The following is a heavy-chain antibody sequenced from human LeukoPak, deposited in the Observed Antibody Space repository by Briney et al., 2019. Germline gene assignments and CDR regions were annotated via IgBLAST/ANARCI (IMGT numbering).Heavy chain of an antibody. J-gene: IGHJ1*01. V-gene: IGHV4-61*02. Sequence: ASETLSLTCTVSGGSISSGSYYWSWIRQPAGKGLEWIGRIYTSGSTNYNPSLKSRVTISVDTSKNQFSLKLSSVTAADTAVYYCARGDNDYGDYEYFQHWGQGTLVTVSS. D-gene: IGHD4-17*01. CDR1: GGSISSGSYY. CDR2: IYTSGST. CDR3: ARGDNDYGDYEYFQH.